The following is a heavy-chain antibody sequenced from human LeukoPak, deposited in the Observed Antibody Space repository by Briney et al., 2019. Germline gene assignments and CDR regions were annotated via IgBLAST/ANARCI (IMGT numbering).Heavy chain of an antibody. CDR3: ARDHSHLAFDY. CDR1: GFTYSDYY. D-gene: IGHD3-16*01. Sequence: PGGSLRLSCAATGFTYSDYYMSWIRQAPGKGLEWVSYISSSGSTIYYADSVKGRFTISRDNAKNSLYLQMNSLRAEDTAVYYCARDHSHLAFDYWGQGTLVTVSS. CDR2: ISSSGSTI. J-gene: IGHJ4*02. V-gene: IGHV3-11*04.